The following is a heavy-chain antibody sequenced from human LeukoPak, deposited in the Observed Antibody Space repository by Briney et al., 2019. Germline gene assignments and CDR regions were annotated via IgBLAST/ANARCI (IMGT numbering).Heavy chain of an antibody. Sequence: QPGGSLRLSCAASGFTLSSYAMSWVRQGPGKGLEWISAISGSGGSTYYADSVKGRFTISRDNSKNTLYLQMNSLRAEDTAVYYCAKSIVVVHTSAWFDPWGQGTLVTVSS. J-gene: IGHJ5*02. D-gene: IGHD3-22*01. V-gene: IGHV3-23*01. CDR2: ISGSGGST. CDR3: AKSIVVVHTSAWFDP. CDR1: GFTLSSYA.